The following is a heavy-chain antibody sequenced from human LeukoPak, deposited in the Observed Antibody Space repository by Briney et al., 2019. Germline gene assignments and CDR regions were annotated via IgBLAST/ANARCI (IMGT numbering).Heavy chain of an antibody. CDR1: GFTFSDSW. D-gene: IGHD7-27*01. CDR2: IKKDGSEK. Sequence: GGSLRLSCVASGFTFSDSWMSWVRQAPGKGLEWVADIKKDGSEKDYVDSVKGRFTITRDNAKNSLYPQMDSLRAEDTAVYYCATYTNWVAGDVWGQGTKVSVSS. V-gene: IGHV3-7*01. CDR3: ATYTNWVAGDV. J-gene: IGHJ6*02.